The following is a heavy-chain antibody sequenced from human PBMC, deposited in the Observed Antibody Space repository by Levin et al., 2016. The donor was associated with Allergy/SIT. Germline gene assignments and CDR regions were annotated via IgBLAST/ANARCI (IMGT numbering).Heavy chain of an antibody. J-gene: IGHJ4*02. CDR1: GFTFSRFW. V-gene: IGHV3-21*01. Sequence: LSLTCAASGFTFSRFWMHWVRQAPGKGLEWVSSISPSSSHIYYVESVKGRFTISRDNAKNSLFLQLNSLRAEDTAVYYCARYCSGGSCYSYWGQGTLVTVSS. CDR2: ISPSSSHI. CDR3: ARYCSGGSCYSY. D-gene: IGHD2-15*01.